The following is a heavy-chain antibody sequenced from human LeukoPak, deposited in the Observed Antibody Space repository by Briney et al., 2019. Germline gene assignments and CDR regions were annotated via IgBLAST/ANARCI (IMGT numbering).Heavy chain of an antibody. Sequence: GGSLRLSCAASGFTFQTYSMNWVRQAPGKRLEWVSFISGSSSYIYYADSVKGRFTVSRDNAKNSLYLQMDSLRLEDTAVYYCARAPPYCSSGSCYSEGHFDYWGQGTLVTVSS. CDR1: GFTFQTYS. D-gene: IGHD2-15*01. V-gene: IGHV3-21*04. J-gene: IGHJ4*02. CDR2: ISGSSSYI. CDR3: ARAPPYCSSGSCYSEGHFDY.